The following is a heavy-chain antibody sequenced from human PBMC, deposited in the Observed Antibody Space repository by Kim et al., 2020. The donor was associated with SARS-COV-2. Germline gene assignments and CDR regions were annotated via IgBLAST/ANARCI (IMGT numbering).Heavy chain of an antibody. V-gene: IGHV1-3*01. CDR3: AIVKNAFDY. CDR2: INADSGDT. J-gene: IGHJ4*02. Sequence: ASVKVSCKASGYTFTNYAMHWVRQAPGQGIEWMGWINADSGDTKYSDKFQDKVILTRDTSASTAYMEVTRLRVEDTAVYYCAIVKNAFDYWGQGSLVTDS. CDR1: GYTFTNYA.